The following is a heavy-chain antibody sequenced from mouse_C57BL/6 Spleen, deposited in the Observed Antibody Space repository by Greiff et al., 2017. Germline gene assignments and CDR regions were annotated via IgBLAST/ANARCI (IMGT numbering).Heavy chain of an antibody. CDR3: ARSRNGYNWYFDV. J-gene: IGHJ1*03. Sequence: EVQRVESGPELVKPGASVTMSCKASGYTFTDYNMHWVKQSHGKSLEWIGYINPNNGGTSYNQKFKGKATLTVNKSSSTADMELRSLTSEDSAVYYCARSRNGYNWYFDVWGTGTTVTVSS. CDR2: INPNNGGT. V-gene: IGHV1-22*01. D-gene: IGHD2-2*01. CDR1: GYTFTDYN.